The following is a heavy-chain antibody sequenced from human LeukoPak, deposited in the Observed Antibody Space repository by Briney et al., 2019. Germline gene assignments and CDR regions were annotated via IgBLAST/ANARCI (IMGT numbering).Heavy chain of an antibody. CDR1: GFTFRTYS. CDR3: AKWSGDYPSYYLDY. CDR2: ISSSSSYI. V-gene: IGHV3-21*01. Sequence: GGSLRLSCVASGFTFRTYSMNWVRQAPGKGLEWVSSISSSSSYIYYADSVKGRFTISRDASKNTVYLQMNSLRAEDTAVYSCAKWSGDYPSYYLDYWGQGTLVTVSS. D-gene: IGHD4-17*01. J-gene: IGHJ4*02.